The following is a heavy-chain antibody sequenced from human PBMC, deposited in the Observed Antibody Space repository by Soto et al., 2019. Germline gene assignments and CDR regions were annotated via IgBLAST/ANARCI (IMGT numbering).Heavy chain of an antibody. V-gene: IGHV3-23*01. Sequence: GGSLRLSCAASGFTFSSYAMSWVRQAPGKGMEWVSAVSGSDGSSTSYADSVKGRFTISRDNAKNTLYLQMNSLRAEDTAVYYCARGRSLTVVDYYYYGMDVWGQGTTVTISS. CDR1: GFTFSSYA. CDR2: VSGSDGSST. D-gene: IGHD2-15*01. J-gene: IGHJ6*02. CDR3: ARGRSLTVVDYYYYGMDV.